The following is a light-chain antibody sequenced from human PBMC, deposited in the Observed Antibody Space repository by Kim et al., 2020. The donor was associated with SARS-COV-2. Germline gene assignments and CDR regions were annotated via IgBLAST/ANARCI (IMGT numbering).Light chain of an antibody. V-gene: IGKV1-12*02. Sequence: DIQMTQFPSSVSSSVGDRVTINCRASQVIYTWLAWYQQIPGRAPKLLIYEASKLQTGVPSRFTGSGSGTDFTLTITGLQPEDSATYLCLQSIRLPSTFGQGTKVDIK. CDR3: LQSIRLPST. J-gene: IGKJ1*01. CDR2: EAS. CDR1: QVIYTW.